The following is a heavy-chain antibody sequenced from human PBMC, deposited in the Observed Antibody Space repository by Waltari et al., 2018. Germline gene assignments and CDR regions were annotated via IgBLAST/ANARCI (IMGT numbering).Heavy chain of an antibody. CDR2: INHSGST. V-gene: IGHV4-34*01. Sequence: QVQLQQWGAGLLKPSETLSLTCAVYGGSFSGYYWSWIRQPPGKGLEWIGEINHSGSTNYNPSLKSRVTISVDTSKNQFSLKLSSVTAADTAVYYCARGTLLLWFREPHNWFDPWGQGTLVTVSS. CDR3: ARGTLLLWFREPHNWFDP. CDR1: GGSFSGYY. D-gene: IGHD3-10*01. J-gene: IGHJ5*02.